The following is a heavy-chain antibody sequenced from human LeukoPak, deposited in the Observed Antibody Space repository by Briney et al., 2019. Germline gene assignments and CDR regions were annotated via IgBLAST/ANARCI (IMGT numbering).Heavy chain of an antibody. CDR1: GFTFSDHY. Sequence: GGSLRLSCAVSGFTFSDHYMDWVRQAPGKGLEWVGRIRNKAKTYTTEHAASVRGRFTISRDDSKNSLYLQMNSLKTEDTAVYYCTTSGWFDHWGQGTLVTVSS. CDR2: IRNKAKTYTT. J-gene: IGHJ5*02. D-gene: IGHD1-14*01. CDR3: TTSGWFDH. V-gene: IGHV3-72*01.